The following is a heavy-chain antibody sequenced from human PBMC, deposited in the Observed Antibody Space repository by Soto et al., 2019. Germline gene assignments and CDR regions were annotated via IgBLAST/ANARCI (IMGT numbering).Heavy chain of an antibody. CDR1: GYTLTELS. V-gene: IGHV1-24*01. CDR2: FDPEDGET. Sequence: ASVKVSCKVSGYTLTELSMHWVRQAPGKGLEWMGGFDPEDGETIYAQKFQGRVTMTEDTSTDTAYMELSSLRSEDTAVYYCATCAYPTGSGGRNNWFDPWGQGTLVTVSS. D-gene: IGHD2-15*01. CDR3: ATCAYPTGSGGRNNWFDP. J-gene: IGHJ5*02.